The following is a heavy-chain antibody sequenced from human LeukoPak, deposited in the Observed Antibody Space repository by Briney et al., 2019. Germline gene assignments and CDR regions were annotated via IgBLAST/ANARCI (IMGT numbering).Heavy chain of an antibody. CDR3: ARDDWLAAPYYYYMDV. CDR1: GFTFSSYS. D-gene: IGHD3-9*01. J-gene: IGHJ6*03. CDR2: ISSSSSTI. V-gene: IGHV3-48*01. Sequence: GGSLRLSCAASGFTFSSYSMNWVRQAPGKGLEWVSYISSSSSTIYYADSVKGRFSISRDNAKNSLYLQMNSLRAEDTAVYYCARDDWLAAPYYYYMDVWGKGTTVTVSS.